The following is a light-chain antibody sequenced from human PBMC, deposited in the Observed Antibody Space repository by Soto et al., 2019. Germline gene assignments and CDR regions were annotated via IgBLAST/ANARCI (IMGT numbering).Light chain of an antibody. CDR3: QQYGSSPTT. CDR1: QSFSSY. J-gene: IGKJ5*01. V-gene: IGKV3-20*01. Sequence: EIVLTQSPGTLSLSPGERATLSCRASQSFSSYLAWYQQKPGQAPRLLIYGASSRVTGIPDRFSGSGSGTDFTLTISRLEPEDFAAYYCQQYGSSPTTFGQGIRLEIK. CDR2: GAS.